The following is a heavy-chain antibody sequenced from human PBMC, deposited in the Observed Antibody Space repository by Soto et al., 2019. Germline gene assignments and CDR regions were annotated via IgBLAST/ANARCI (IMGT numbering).Heavy chain of an antibody. V-gene: IGHV1-18*01. CDR2: ISAYNGNT. CDR1: GYTFTSYG. Sequence: ASVKVSCKASGYTFTSYGISWVRQAPGQGLEWMGWISAYNGNTNYAQKLQGRVTMTTDTSTSTAYMELRSLRSDDTAVYYCARSTANWGPAGYYYYGMDVWGQGTTVTVSS. CDR3: ARSTANWGPAGYYYYGMDV. J-gene: IGHJ6*02. D-gene: IGHD7-27*01.